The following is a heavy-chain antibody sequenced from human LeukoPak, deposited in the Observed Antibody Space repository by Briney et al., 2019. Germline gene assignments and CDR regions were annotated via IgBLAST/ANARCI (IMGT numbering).Heavy chain of an antibody. CDR2: IKQDGTSK. Sequence: GGSLRLSCAASGFTFSRSWMGWVRQAPGKGLEWVANIKQDGTSKHYVDSVMGRFTISRDNAENSVYLQMNSLSAGDTAVYYCARHGDYCFDLWGPGTRVTVSS. CDR1: GFTFSRSW. J-gene: IGHJ4*02. D-gene: IGHD2-21*01. V-gene: IGHV3-7*02. CDR3: ARHGDYCFDL.